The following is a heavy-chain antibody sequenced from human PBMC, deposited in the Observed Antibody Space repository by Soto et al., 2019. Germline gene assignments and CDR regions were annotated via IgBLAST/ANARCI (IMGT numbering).Heavy chain of an antibody. CDR2: IYYSGST. CDR3: AREGCISTSCYSWFDP. D-gene: IGHD2-2*01. Sequence: QVQLQESGPGLVKPSQTLSLTCTVSGGSISSGDYYWSWIRQPPGKGLEWIGYIYYSGSTHYNPSLKSRVTISVDTSKNQFSLKLSSVTAADTAVYYCAREGCISTSCYSWFDPWGQGTLVTVSS. CDR1: GGSISSGDYY. J-gene: IGHJ5*02. V-gene: IGHV4-30-4*01.